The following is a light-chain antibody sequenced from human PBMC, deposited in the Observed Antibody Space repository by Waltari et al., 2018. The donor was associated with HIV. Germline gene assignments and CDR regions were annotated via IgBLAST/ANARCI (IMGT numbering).Light chain of an antibody. CDR1: SSNIGAPYD. CDR3: QSYDNSLNAVV. Sequence: QSVLTQPPSVSGAPGQRVTISCTGGSSNIGAPYDVHWYQQFPGTAPKLLIYGSTNRPSGVPDRFSGSKSGTSASLAITGLQAEDEADYYCQSYDNSLNAVVFGGGTKLTVL. J-gene: IGLJ2*01. V-gene: IGLV1-40*01. CDR2: GST.